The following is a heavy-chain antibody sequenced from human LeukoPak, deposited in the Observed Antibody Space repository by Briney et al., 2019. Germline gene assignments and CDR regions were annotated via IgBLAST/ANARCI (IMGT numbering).Heavy chain of an antibody. CDR2: INPNSGGT. V-gene: IGHV1-2*02. D-gene: IGHD5-18*01. J-gene: IGHJ5*02. Sequence: ASVKVSCKASGYTFTCYYMHWVRQAPGQGLEWMGWINPNSGGTNYAQKFQGRVTMTRDTSISTAYMELSRLRSDDTAVYYCARAEGYSYGLFDPWGQGTLVTVSS. CDR3: ARAEGYSYGLFDP. CDR1: GYTFTCYY.